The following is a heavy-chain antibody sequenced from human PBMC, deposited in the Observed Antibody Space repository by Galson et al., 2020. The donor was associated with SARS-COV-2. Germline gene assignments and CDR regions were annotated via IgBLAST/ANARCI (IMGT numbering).Heavy chain of an antibody. CDR2: INPSGGST. CDR3: ARAASTEEYYDFLWGVHYYYGMDV. V-gene: IGHV1-46*01. CDR1: GYTFTSYY. J-gene: IGHJ6*02. D-gene: IGHD3-3*01. Sequence: ASVKVSCKASGYTFTSYYMHWVRQAPGQGLEWLGIINPSGGSTSYAQKFQGRVTMTRDTSTSTVYMELSSLRSEDTAVYYCARAASTEEYYDFLWGVHYYYGMDVWGQGTTVTVSS.